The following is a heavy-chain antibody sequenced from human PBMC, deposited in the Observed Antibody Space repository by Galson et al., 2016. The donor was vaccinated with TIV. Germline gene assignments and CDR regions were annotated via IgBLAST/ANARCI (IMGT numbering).Heavy chain of an antibody. CDR3: ARERRYCGNECYLYYYYGMDV. CDR1: GVSVSDNY. Sequence: SLRLSCAASGVSVSDNYMTWVRQAPGKGLEWVSLISSAGTTSYTDSVRGRFTISRDNPKNTLYLQMNSLRAEATAVYYCARERRYCGNECYLYYYYGMDVWGQGTTVTVSS. D-gene: IGHD2-21*01. V-gene: IGHV3-66*01. CDR2: ISSAGTT. J-gene: IGHJ6*02.